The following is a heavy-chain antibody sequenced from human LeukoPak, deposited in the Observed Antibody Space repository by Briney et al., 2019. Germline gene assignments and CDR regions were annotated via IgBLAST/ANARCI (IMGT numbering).Heavy chain of an antibody. CDR2: ISAYNGNT. Sequence: ASVKVSCKASGYTFTSYGISWVRQAPGQGIEWRGWISAYNGNTNYAQKLQGRVTMTTDTSTSTAYIELRSLRSDDTAVYYCARGSGWFGESERSFDPWGQGTLVTVSS. J-gene: IGHJ5*02. D-gene: IGHD3-10*01. CDR1: GYTFTSYG. CDR3: ARGSGWFGESERSFDP. V-gene: IGHV1-18*04.